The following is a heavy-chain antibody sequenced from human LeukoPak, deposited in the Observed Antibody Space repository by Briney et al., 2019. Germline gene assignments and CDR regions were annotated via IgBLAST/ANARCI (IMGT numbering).Heavy chain of an antibody. CDR3: ARTPNRGYSGTWYFDY. D-gene: IGHD5-12*01. J-gene: IGHJ4*02. CDR1: GGSVSSGSYY. V-gene: IGHV4-61*01. CDR2: IYYSGST. Sequence: SETLSLTCTVSGGSVSSGSYYWSWIRQPPGKGLEWIGYIYYSGSTNYNPSLKSRVTISVDTSKNQFSLKLSSATAADTAVYYCARTPNRGYSGTWYFDYWGQGTLVTVSS.